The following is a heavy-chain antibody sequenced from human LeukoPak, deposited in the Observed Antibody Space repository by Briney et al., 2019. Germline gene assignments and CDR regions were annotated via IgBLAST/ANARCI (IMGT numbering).Heavy chain of an antibody. Sequence: PGGSLRLSCAASGFTFSSYEMSWVRQAPGKGLEWVANIKQDGSEKYYVDSVKGRFTISRDNAKNSLYLQMNSLRAEDTAVYYCARDSAAAGTVYYYYGMDVWGQGTTVTVSS. J-gene: IGHJ6*02. V-gene: IGHV3-7*01. CDR1: GFTFSSYE. CDR2: IKQDGSEK. D-gene: IGHD6-13*01. CDR3: ARDSAAAGTVYYYYGMDV.